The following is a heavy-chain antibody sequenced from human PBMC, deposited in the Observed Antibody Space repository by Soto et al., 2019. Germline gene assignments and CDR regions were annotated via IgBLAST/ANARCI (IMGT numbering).Heavy chain of an antibody. CDR3: ARGQLLFAY. V-gene: IGHV4-59*02. CDR2: ISHTGYT. CDR1: DASVSKYY. D-gene: IGHD3-10*02. Sequence: SETLSLTCSVSDASVSKYYWSWIRQPPGKGLEWIGYISHTGYTSYNPSLESRLTISMDKSKNQLSLNLNSVTTADTAVYYCARGQLLFAYWGQGPPITFST. J-gene: IGHJ4*02.